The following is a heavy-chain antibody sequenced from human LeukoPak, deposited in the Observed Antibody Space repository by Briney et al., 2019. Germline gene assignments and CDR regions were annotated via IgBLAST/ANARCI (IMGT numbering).Heavy chain of an antibody. CDR1: GYSFTSYW. CDR2: IYPGDSDT. V-gene: IGHV5-51*01. Sequence: GESLQISCKGSGYSFTSYWIGWVRQMPGKGLEWMGIIYPGDSDTRYSPSFQGQVTISADKSISTAYLQWSSLKASDTAMYYCARMGTLTYYDFWSGYRGDAFDIWGQGTMVTVSS. J-gene: IGHJ3*02. D-gene: IGHD3-3*01. CDR3: ARMGTLTYYDFWSGYRGDAFDI.